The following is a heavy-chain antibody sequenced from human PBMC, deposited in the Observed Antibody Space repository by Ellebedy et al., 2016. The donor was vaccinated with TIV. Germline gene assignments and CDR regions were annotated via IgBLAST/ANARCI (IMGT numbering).Heavy chain of an antibody. CDR1: GGTFSSYA. D-gene: IGHD3-9*01. Sequence: AASVKVSCKASGGTFSSYAISWVRQAPGQGLEWMGRIITILGIANYAQKFQGRVTITADKSTSTAYMELSSLRSEDTAVYYCASTGAGYFDWSTHPSYYGMDVWGQGTTVTVSS. J-gene: IGHJ6*02. CDR3: ASTGAGYFDWSTHPSYYGMDV. V-gene: IGHV1-69*04. CDR2: IITILGIA.